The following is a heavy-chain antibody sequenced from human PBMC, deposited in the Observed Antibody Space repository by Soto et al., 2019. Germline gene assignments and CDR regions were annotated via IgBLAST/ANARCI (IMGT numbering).Heavy chain of an antibody. CDR2: INPNSGGT. Sequence: QVQLVQSGAEVKKPGASVKVSCKASGYTFTGYYMHWVRQAPGQGLEWMGWINPNSGGTNYAQKFQGWVTMTRDTSIRTAYMEQSRLRSEYTAVYYCARSVTTVTTVRENWFDPWGQGTLVTVSS. CDR1: GYTFTGYY. CDR3: ARSVTTVTTVRENWFDP. V-gene: IGHV1-2*04. D-gene: IGHD4-17*01. J-gene: IGHJ5*02.